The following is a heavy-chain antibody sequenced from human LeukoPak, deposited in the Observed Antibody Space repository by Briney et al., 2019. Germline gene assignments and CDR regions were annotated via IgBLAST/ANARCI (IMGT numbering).Heavy chain of an antibody. V-gene: IGHV3-23*01. Sequence: GGSLRLSCAASGFTFSSYAMSWVRQAPGKGPEWVSAISGSGGSTYYADSVKGRFTISRDNAKNSLYLQMNSLRAEDTAVYYCARDPNWGTFDYWGQGTLVTVSS. CDR3: ARDPNWGTFDY. CDR2: ISGSGGST. J-gene: IGHJ4*02. D-gene: IGHD7-27*01. CDR1: GFTFSSYA.